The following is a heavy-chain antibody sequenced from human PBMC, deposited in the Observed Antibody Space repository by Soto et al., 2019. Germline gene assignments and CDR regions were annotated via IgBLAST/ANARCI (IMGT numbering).Heavy chain of an antibody. CDR3: ARDLPPGYWTTNYYYYYGMDV. CDR2: INHSGST. V-gene: IGHV4-34*01. Sequence: PSETLSLTCAVYGGSFSGYYWSWIRQPPGKGLEWIGEINHSGSTNYNPSLKSRVTISVDTSKNQFSLKLSSVTAADTAVYYCARDLPPGYWTTNYYYYYGMDVWGQGTTVT. J-gene: IGHJ6*02. CDR1: GGSFSGYY. D-gene: IGHD2-2*03.